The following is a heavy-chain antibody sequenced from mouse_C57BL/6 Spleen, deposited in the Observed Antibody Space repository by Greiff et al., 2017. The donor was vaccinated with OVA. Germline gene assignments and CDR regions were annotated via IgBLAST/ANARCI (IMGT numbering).Heavy chain of an antibody. D-gene: IGHD1-1*01. CDR2: IYPGDGDT. CDR3: ERMRDNYGGYVDG. J-gene: IGHJ1*03. V-gene: IGHV1-82*01. CDR1: GYAFSSSW. Sequence: VQLQQSGPELVKPGASVKISCKASGYAFSSSWMNWVKQRPGQGLEWIGRIYPGDGDTNYNGKFKGKATLTADKSSSTAYMRLRSLTSEDSAVYSCERMRDNYGGYVDGWGTGTTGTVSS.